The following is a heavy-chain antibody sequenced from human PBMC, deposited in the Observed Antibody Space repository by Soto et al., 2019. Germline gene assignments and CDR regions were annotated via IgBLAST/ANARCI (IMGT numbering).Heavy chain of an antibody. CDR2: IENGGGT. V-gene: IGHV4-59*02. D-gene: IGHD6-25*01. J-gene: IGHJ4*02. Sequence: SETLSLTCTGSSVSVTNYKWSWIRQTPGKGLEWIGYIENGGGTSYNPSLRSRVTMSVGTSPNQFSLRLSSVTVADTALYYCASSVEPRGQETLVTVSS. CDR1: SVSVTNYK. CDR3: ASSVEP.